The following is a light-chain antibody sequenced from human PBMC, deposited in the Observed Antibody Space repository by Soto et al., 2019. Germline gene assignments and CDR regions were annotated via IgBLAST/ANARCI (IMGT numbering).Light chain of an antibody. V-gene: IGKV3D-20*01. CDR2: DAS. CDR3: QQYGSSLSIT. J-gene: IGKJ5*01. Sequence: IVLTQSPATLSLSPGERATLSCGAIQSVSSSYLAWYQQKPGLAPRLLIYDASSRATGIPDRFSGSGSGTDFTLTISRLEPEDFAVYYCQQYGSSLSITFGQGTRLEIK. CDR1: QSVSSSY.